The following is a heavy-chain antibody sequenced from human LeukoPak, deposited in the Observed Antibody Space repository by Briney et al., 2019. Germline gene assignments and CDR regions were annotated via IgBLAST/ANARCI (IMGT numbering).Heavy chain of an antibody. J-gene: IGHJ6*02. CDR1: GFTVSSNY. CDR2: IYSGGST. D-gene: IGHD3-3*01. Sequence: GGSLRLSCAASGFTVSSNYMSWVRQAPGKGLEWVSVIYSGGSTYYADSVKGRFTISRDNSKNTLYLQMNSLRAEDTAVYYCAREKREKGLRFLEWSNHYYGMDVWGQGTTVTVS. CDR3: AREKREKGLRFLEWSNHYYGMDV. V-gene: IGHV3-66*01.